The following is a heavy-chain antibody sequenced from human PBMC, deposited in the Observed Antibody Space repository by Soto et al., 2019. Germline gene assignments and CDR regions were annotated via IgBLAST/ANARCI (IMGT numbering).Heavy chain of an antibody. V-gene: IGHV4-4*02. D-gene: IGHD6-13*01. Sequence: SETQSLTCTVSSGSISSSDWWSWVRQPPGKGLEWIGEIYHSGSTNYNPSLKSRVTISVDKSKNQFSLKLSSVTAADTAVYYCARVIAAAGAYYYYMDVWGKGTTVTVSS. J-gene: IGHJ6*03. CDR3: ARVIAAAGAYYYYMDV. CDR1: SGSISSSDW. CDR2: IYHSGST.